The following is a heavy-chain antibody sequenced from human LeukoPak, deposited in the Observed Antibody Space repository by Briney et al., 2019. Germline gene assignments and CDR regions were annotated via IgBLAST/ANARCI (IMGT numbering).Heavy chain of an antibody. D-gene: IGHD2-2*01. V-gene: IGHV4-59*01. CDR2: IHYSGST. Sequence: GSLRLSCAASGFTFNSYWMTWVRQPPGKGLEWIGYIHYSGSTSYNPSLKSRLTMSLDTSKNQFSLNLSSVTGADTAVYYCARGGFIPAARYDLWGQGTLVPVSS. J-gene: IGHJ5*02. CDR3: ARGGFIPAARYDL. CDR1: GFTFNSYW.